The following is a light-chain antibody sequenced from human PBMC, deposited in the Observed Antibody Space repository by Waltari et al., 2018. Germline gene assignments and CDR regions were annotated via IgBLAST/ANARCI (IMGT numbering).Light chain of an antibody. CDR2: DVS. J-gene: IGLJ3*02. Sequence: QSALTQPASVSGSPGQSITISCTGTSGDIGNYKFVSWYQQEPGRAPKLIVYDVSQRPSVFSNRFSGSKSGNTASLTISGLQAEDEADYYCSSYTTTSSWVVGGGTKLTVL. V-gene: IGLV2-14*01. CDR3: SSYTTTSSWV. CDR1: SGDIGNYKF.